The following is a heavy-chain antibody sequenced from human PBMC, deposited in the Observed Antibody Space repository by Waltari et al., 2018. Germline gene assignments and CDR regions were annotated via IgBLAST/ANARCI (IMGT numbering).Heavy chain of an antibody. CDR2: IGPGGSNI. J-gene: IGHJ4*02. CDR3: ARDQDWAFDY. CDR1: GFPFRRAE. V-gene: IGHV3-48*03. D-gene: IGHD2-21*01. Sequence: EVQLVESGGGLVPPGGSLKLSCAASGFPFRRAEMAWCRQAPGKGLEWVSHIGPGGSNIGYADSVKGRITISRDNAQNSLYLIINSLTDEDTAVYYCARDQDWAFDYWGRGTLVTVSS.